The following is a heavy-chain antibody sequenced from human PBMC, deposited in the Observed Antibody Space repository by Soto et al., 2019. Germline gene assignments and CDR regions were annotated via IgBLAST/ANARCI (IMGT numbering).Heavy chain of an antibody. CDR2: INHSGST. CDR1: GGSFSGYY. V-gene: IGHV4-34*01. CDR3: ASRQGTAMLNYYYYYGMDV. Sequence: SETLSLTCAVYGGSFSGYYWSWIRQPPGKGLEWIGGINHSGSTNYNPSLKSRVTISVDTSKNQFSLKLSSVTAADTAVYYCASRQGTAMLNYYYYYGMDVWGQGTTVTVSS. D-gene: IGHD5-18*01. J-gene: IGHJ6*02.